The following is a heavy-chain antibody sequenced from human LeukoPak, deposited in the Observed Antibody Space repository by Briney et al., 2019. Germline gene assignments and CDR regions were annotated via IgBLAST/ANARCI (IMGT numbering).Heavy chain of an antibody. J-gene: IGHJ4*02. CDR3: ARQAHGDIDY. D-gene: IGHD4-17*01. CDR1: GGSISSYY. V-gene: IGHV4-59*08. CDR2: IYYSGST. Sequence: SETLSLTCTVSGGSISSYYWSWIRQPPGKGLEWMGYIYYSGSTNYNPSLKSRVTISVDTSKNQFSLKLSSVTAADTAVYYCARQAHGDIDYWGQGTLVTVSS.